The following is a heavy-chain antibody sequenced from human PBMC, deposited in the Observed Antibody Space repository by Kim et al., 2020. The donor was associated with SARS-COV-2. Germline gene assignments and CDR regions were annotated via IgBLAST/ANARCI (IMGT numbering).Heavy chain of an antibody. J-gene: IGHJ4*02. CDR2: ISSSGSTI. CDR1: GFTFSNYE. CDR3: ASLPGGDDDY. V-gene: IGHV3-48*03. Sequence: GGSLRLSCAASGFTFSNYEMNWVRQAPGKGLEWVSYISSSGSTIYYADSVKGRFTISRDNAKNSLYLQMNSLRAEDTAVYYCASLPGGDDDYWGQGTLVTVSS. D-gene: IGHD2-21*02.